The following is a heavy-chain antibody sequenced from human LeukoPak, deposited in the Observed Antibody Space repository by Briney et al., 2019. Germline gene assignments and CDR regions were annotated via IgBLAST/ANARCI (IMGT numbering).Heavy chain of an antibody. D-gene: IGHD3-22*01. CDR3: ARVRRGSGYLYFDY. V-gene: IGHV4-39*07. J-gene: IGHJ4*02. CDR1: GGSIRNSNYF. Sequence: SETLSLTCSVSGGSIRNSNYFWAWIRQPPGKGLEWIGVISYTGSAYYNPSLKSRVTLSVDTSKNQFSLKLISVTAADTAVYYCARVRRGSGYLYFDYWGQGTLVTVSS. CDR2: ISYTGSA.